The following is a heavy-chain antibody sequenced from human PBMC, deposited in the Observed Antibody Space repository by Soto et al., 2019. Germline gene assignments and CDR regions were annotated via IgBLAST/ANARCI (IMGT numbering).Heavy chain of an antibody. Sequence: QVQLVESGGGVVQAGRSLRLSCAASGFTFSLYGMHWVRQAPGKGLQWVAVISYDGSNKYYGDSVKGRFTISRDNSKNTLYLQMNSLRAEDTAVYYCAKDNTAIVSNYYYGMDVWGQGTTVTVSS. CDR1: GFTFSLYG. V-gene: IGHV3-30*18. J-gene: IGHJ6*02. CDR2: ISYDGSNK. D-gene: IGHD5-18*01. CDR3: AKDNTAIVSNYYYGMDV.